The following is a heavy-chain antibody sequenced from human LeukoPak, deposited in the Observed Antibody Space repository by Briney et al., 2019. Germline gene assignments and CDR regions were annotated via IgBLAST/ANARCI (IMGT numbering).Heavy chain of an antibody. V-gene: IGHV3-74*01. CDR1: GFDFSSDW. J-gene: IGHJ4*02. Sequence: GGSLRLSCAASGFDFSSDWMHWVRHAPGQGLVWVSRIKGDGISTNYADSVKGRFTISRDIAKNTLYLQMNSLRAEDTGVYYCAKDHYWSIDYWGRGTLVTVSS. CDR2: IKGDGIST. CDR3: AKDHYWSIDY. D-gene: IGHD3-3*01.